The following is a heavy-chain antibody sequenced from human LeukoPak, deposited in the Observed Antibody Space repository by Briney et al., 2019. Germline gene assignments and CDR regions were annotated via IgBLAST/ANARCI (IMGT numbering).Heavy chain of an antibody. CDR2: IRHRQYGGTA. J-gene: IGHJ4*02. Sequence: PAGTLRLSCAASGFTISRSSMTWIRQAPGKGLEWVGFIRHRQYGGTAEYAASVNGRFAISRDDSKSIVYLQMNDLRTEDTGVYYCYRERAGDVDYWGRGTLVTVSS. CDR1: GFTISRSS. V-gene: IGHV3-49*03. CDR3: YRERAGDVDY.